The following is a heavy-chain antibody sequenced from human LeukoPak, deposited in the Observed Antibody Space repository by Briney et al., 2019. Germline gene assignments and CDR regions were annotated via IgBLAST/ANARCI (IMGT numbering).Heavy chain of an antibody. CDR1: GYTFTSYY. CDR2: INPSGGST. J-gene: IGHJ4*02. D-gene: IGHD4-17*01. V-gene: IGHV1-46*01. Sequence: GASVKVSCKASGYTFTSYYMHWVRQAPGQGLEWMGIINPSGGSTSYAQKFQGRVTMTRDTSTSTAYMELSSLGSEDTAVYYCARADYGDYFVWGQGTLVTVSS. CDR3: ARADYGDYFV.